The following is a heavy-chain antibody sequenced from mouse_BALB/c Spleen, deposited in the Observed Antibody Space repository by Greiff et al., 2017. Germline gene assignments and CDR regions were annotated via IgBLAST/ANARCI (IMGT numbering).Heavy chain of an antibody. V-gene: IGHV5-6-4*01. Sequence: EVKLQESGGGLVKPGGSLKLSCAASGFTFSSYTMSWVRQTPEKRLEWVATISSGGSYTYYPDSVKGRFTISRDNAKNTLYLQMSSLKSEDTAMYYCTRESGSSYVGYFDVWGAGTTVTVSS. CDR2: ISSGGSYT. J-gene: IGHJ1*01. CDR3: TRESGSSYVGYFDV. CDR1: GFTFSSYT. D-gene: IGHD1-1*01.